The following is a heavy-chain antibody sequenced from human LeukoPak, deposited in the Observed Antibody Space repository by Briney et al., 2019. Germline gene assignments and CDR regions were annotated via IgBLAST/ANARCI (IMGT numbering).Heavy chain of an antibody. CDR2: ISVGGSDE. J-gene: IGHJ4*02. V-gene: IGHV3-48*03. CDR3: ARRIGPY. Sequence: GGSLRLSCVASGFSFKTYEMNWVRQAPGKGLEWISYISVGGSDEDYADSVKGRFSISRDNAKNSLFLQMNSLRVEDTAVYYCARRIGPYWGQGTLVTVSS. CDR1: GFSFKTYE. D-gene: IGHD3-10*01.